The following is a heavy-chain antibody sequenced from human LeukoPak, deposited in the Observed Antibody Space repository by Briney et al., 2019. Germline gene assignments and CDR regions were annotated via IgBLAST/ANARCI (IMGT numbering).Heavy chain of an antibody. CDR3: ARDLRAEYCSGGSCYGWFDP. Sequence: SMKVSCKASGGTFSSYAISWVRPAPGQGLEWKGRIIPILGIANYAQKFQGRVTITADKSTSTAYMELSSLRSEDTAVYYCARDLRAEYCSGGSCYGWFDPWGQGTLVTVSS. V-gene: IGHV1-69*04. CDR2: IIPILGIA. D-gene: IGHD2-15*01. J-gene: IGHJ5*02. CDR1: GGTFSSYA.